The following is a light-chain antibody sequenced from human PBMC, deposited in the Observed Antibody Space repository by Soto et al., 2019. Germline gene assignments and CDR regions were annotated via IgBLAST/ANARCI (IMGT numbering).Light chain of an antibody. CDR1: QDIKHY. CDR3: QQFDSVPCT. V-gene: IGKV1-33*01. Sequence: IEMTQSPSALSASAGDRVTITCQASQDIKHYVIWYQQKPGRAPKHLIYDAASLGTGVSSRFSGSGSGTHVTLTISSLQPEDVATYYCQQFDSVPCTFGQGTKLEIK. J-gene: IGKJ2*02. CDR2: DAA.